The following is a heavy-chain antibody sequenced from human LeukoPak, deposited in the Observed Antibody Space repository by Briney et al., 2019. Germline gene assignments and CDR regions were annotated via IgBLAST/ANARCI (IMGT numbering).Heavy chain of an antibody. V-gene: IGHV4-59*01. D-gene: IGHD6-19*01. Sequence: SETLYLTCTVSGGSISSYYWSWIRQPPGKGLEWIGYIYYSGSTNYNPSLKSRVTISVDTSKNQFSLKLSSVTAADTAVYYCAREVHSSGWYRGGYFDYWGQGTLVTVSS. J-gene: IGHJ4*02. CDR2: IYYSGST. CDR3: AREVHSSGWYRGGYFDY. CDR1: GGSISSYY.